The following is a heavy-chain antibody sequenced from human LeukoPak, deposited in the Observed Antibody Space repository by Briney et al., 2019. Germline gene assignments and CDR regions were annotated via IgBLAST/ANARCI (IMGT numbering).Heavy chain of an antibody. CDR1: GFTFSSYA. V-gene: IGHV3-30*04. CDR3: ARVGALSSSWLLY. D-gene: IGHD6-13*01. Sequence: GGSLRLSCAASGFTFSSYAMHWVRQAPGKGLEWVALISYDGSNKDYVDSVRGRFTISRDNSKNTLYLQMNSLRTEDRAVYYCARVGALSSSWLLYWGQGTLVTVSS. CDR2: ISYDGSNK. J-gene: IGHJ4*02.